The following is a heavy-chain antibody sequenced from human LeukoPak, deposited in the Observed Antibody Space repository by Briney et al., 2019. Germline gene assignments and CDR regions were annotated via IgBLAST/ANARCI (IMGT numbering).Heavy chain of an antibody. D-gene: IGHD2-15*01. Sequence: GSLRLSCAASGFTFSSYSMNWIRQPPGKGLEWIGSIYYSGSTYYNPSLKSRVTISVDTSKNHFSLKLTSATAADAAVYYCARMVLVAAREPYFDYWGQGTLVTVSS. CDR3: ARMVLVAAREPYFDY. CDR2: IYYSGST. J-gene: IGHJ4*02. CDR1: GFTFSSYS. V-gene: IGHV4-39*07.